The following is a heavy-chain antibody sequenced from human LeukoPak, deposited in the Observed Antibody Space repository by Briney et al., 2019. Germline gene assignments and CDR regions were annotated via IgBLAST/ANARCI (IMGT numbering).Heavy chain of an antibody. V-gene: IGHV3-74*01. J-gene: IGHJ6*03. D-gene: IGHD6-25*01. Sequence: GGSLRLSSAASGFTFSNYWMHWVRQAPGKGLVWVSRIHTDGSYAAYADSVKGRFTISRDNAKNTVFLQMNSLTAEDTAVYYCARPKFSDYYYYMDVWGRGTTVTVSS. CDR1: GFTFSNYW. CDR3: ARPKFSDYYYYMDV. CDR2: IHTDGSYA.